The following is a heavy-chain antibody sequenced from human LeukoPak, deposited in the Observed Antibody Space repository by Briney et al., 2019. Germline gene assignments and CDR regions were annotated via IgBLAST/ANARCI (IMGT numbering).Heavy chain of an antibody. Sequence: GGSLRLSCAASGFTFSSYSMNWVRQAPGKGLEWVSYISSSSTIYYADSVKGRFTISRDNAKNSLYLQMNSLRAEDTAVYYCARGLGYCSSTSCYGLVHDYWGQGTLVTVSS. V-gene: IGHV3-48*01. D-gene: IGHD2-2*01. CDR3: ARGLGYCSSTSCYGLVHDY. CDR2: ISSSSTI. J-gene: IGHJ4*02. CDR1: GFTFSSYS.